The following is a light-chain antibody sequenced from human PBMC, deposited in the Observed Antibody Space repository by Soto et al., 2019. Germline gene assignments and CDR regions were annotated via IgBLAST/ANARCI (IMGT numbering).Light chain of an antibody. CDR1: SSDVGGYND. CDR2: EVS. CDR3: SSYTSSSPVV. V-gene: IGLV2-14*01. J-gene: IGLJ2*01. Sequence: QSALTQPASVSGSPGQSITISCTGTSSDVGGYNDVSWYQQHPGKAPKLMIYEVSNRPSGVSNRFSGSTSGNTASLTISGLQDEAEADYYCSSYTSSSPVVFGGGTKVTVL.